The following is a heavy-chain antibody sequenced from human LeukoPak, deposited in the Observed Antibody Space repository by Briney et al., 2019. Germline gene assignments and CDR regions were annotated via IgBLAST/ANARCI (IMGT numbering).Heavy chain of an antibody. CDR3: AREIAAAGTD. CDR1: GFTFSDYG. V-gene: IGHV3-30*03. D-gene: IGHD6-13*01. Sequence: GGSLRLSCAASGFTFSDYGMHWVRQAPGKGLEWVAVISFDGSNKYYADSVKGRFTISKDNSKNTLYLQMNSLRAEDTAVYYCAREIAAAGTDWGQGTLVTVSS. CDR2: ISFDGSNK. J-gene: IGHJ4*02.